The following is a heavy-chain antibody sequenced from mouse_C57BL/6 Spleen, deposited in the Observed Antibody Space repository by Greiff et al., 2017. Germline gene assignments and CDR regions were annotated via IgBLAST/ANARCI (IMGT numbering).Heavy chain of an antibody. V-gene: IGHV1-55*01. J-gene: IGHJ4*01. CDR1: GYTFTSYW. CDR2: IYPGSGST. CDR3: AREGRRGLYYYAMDY. D-gene: IGHD6-5*01. Sequence: QVQLQQSGAELVKPGASVKMSCKASGYTFTSYWITWVKPRPGQGLEWIGDIYPGSGSTNYNEKFKSKATLTVDPSSSPAYMQLSSLTAEDSAVYYCAREGRRGLYYYAMDYWGQGTSVTVSS.